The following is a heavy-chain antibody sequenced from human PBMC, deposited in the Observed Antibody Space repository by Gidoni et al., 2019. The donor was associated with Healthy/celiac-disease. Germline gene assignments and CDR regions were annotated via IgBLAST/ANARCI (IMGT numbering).Heavy chain of an antibody. CDR2: IYYSGST. Sequence: QLQLQESGPGLVKPSENLSLTCTVHGGSISSSSYYWGWIRQPPGKGLEWIGRIYYSGSTYYNPSLKSRVTISVDTSKNQFSLKLSSVTAADTAVYYCAREKGYDSSGYPDYWGQGTLVTVSS. D-gene: IGHD3-22*01. V-gene: IGHV4-39*02. CDR3: AREKGYDSSGYPDY. CDR1: GGSISSSSYY. J-gene: IGHJ4*02.